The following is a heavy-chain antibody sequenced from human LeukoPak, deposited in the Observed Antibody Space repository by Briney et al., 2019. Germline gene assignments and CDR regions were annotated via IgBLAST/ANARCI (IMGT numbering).Heavy chain of an antibody. CDR2: ISAYNGNT. Sequence: GASVKVSCKASGYTFTSYGISWVRQAPGQGLEWMGWISAYNGNTNYAQKLQGRVTMTTDTSTSTACMELRSLRSDDTAVYYCARGDYYDSSGSAFDIWGQGTMVTVSS. D-gene: IGHD3-22*01. V-gene: IGHV1-18*01. J-gene: IGHJ3*02. CDR3: ARGDYYDSSGSAFDI. CDR1: GYTFTSYG.